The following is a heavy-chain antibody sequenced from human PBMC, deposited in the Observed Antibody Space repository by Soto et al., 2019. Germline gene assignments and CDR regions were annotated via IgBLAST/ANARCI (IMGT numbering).Heavy chain of an antibody. CDR1: GFTVSSNY. CDR3: TRIEGGWYHHDAFVI. CDR2: IYSGGST. Sequence: GGSLRLSCAASGFTVSSNYMSWVRQAPGKGLEWVSVIYSGGSTYYADSVKGRFTISRDNSKNTLYLQMNSLRAEDTAVYYCTRIEGGWYHHDAFVIWGQRIMVTVSS. V-gene: IGHV3-66*01. D-gene: IGHD6-19*01. J-gene: IGHJ3*02.